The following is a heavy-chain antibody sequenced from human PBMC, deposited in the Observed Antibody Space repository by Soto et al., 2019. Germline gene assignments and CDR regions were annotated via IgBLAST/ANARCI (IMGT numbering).Heavy chain of an antibody. J-gene: IGHJ6*02. CDR2: IWYDGSNK. D-gene: IGHD2-2*01. Sequence: QVQLVESGGGVVQPGRSLRLSCGASGFTFSSYGMHWVREATGKGLEWVAVIWYDGSNKYYADSVKGRFPISRDNSKNTLYLQMYSLSAEDTAVYYCARDFSISTLCMRPVCYYYYGMDVWGQGFTVTVSS. CDR1: GFTFSSYG. CDR3: ARDFSISTLCMRPVCYYYYGMDV. V-gene: IGHV3-33*01.